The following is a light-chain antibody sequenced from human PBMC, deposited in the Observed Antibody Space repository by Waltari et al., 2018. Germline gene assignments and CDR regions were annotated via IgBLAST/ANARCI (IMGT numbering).Light chain of an antibody. CDR3: AAWDDSLNGPWV. CDR1: SSNIGSNT. Sequence: QSVLTQPPSASGTPGQRVTISCSGRSSNIGSNTVNWYQPLPGTAPKLLIYSNNQRPSGVPDRFSGSKSGTSASLAISGLQSEDEADYYCAAWDDSLNGPWVFGGGTKLTVL. CDR2: SNN. J-gene: IGLJ3*02. V-gene: IGLV1-44*01.